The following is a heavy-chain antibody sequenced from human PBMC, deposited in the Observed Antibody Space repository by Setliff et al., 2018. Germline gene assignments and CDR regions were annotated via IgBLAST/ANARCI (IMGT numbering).Heavy chain of an antibody. CDR1: GFTFSDYY. D-gene: IGHD3-16*01. J-gene: IGHJ6*02. V-gene: IGHV3-11*04. CDR3: ARSKFGGIYYYYGMDV. CDR2: ISSSGSTI. Sequence: GSLRLSCAASGFTFSDYYMSWIRQAPGKGLEWVSYISSSGSTIYYADSVKGRFTISRDNAKNSLYLQMNSLRAEDTAVYYCARSKFGGIYYYYGMDVWGQGTTVTVSS.